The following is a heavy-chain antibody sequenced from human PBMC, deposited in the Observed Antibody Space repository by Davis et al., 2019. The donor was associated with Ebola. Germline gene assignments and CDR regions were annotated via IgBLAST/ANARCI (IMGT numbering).Heavy chain of an antibody. CDR1: VITFSSYA. V-gene: IGHV3-66*02. CDR3: TLLQEHL. Sequence: GGSLRLSCTDSVITFSSYAMTWVRQAPGKGLEWISVIYSGGDTYHAESVKGRFTISMDISKNILYLQMNSLHQGPIGLPPGTLLQEHLWG. CDR2: IYSGGDT. J-gene: IGHJ6*01.